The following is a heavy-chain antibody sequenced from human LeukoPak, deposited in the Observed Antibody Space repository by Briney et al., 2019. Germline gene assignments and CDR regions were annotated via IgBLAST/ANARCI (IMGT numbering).Heavy chain of an antibody. CDR3: AKGRGSYPSFDY. Sequence: GRSLRLPCAASGFTFDDYAMHWVRQAPGKGLEWVSGISWNSGSIGYADSVKGRFTISRDNAKNSLYLQMNSLRAEDTALYYCAKGRGSYPSFDYWGQGTLVTVSS. CDR1: GFTFDDYA. J-gene: IGHJ4*02. D-gene: IGHD1-26*01. V-gene: IGHV3-9*01. CDR2: ISWNSGSI.